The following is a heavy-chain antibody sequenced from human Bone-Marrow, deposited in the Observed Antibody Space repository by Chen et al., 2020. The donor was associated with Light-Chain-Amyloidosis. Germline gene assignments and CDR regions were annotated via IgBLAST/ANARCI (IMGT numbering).Heavy chain of an antibody. CDR1: GFTVGTNY. CDR2: IYFGGKT. V-gene: IGHV3-53*02. J-gene: IGHJ6*02. Sequence: QVVETGGGLIQSGGSLRLSCAASGFTVGTNYMNWVRQAPGKGLELVSVIYFGGKTFYADSVKGRFTISRDSVKNTIYLQMDSLRVEDTGVYYCARDEGMYTSGYYGLGMDVWGPGTTVVVSS. CDR3: ARDEGMYTSGYYGLGMDV. D-gene: IGHD3-3*01.